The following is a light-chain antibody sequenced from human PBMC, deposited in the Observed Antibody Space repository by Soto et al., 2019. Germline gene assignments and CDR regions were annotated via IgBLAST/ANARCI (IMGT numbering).Light chain of an antibody. Sequence: EILLTQPPATLSVSPGERATLSCRASQSVSSNLAWYQQKPGQAPRLLIYGASTRATGIPARFSGSGSGTEFTLTISSLQADDFATYYCQQYNSYSPWTFGQGTKVDIK. CDR1: QSVSSN. CDR2: GAS. V-gene: IGKV3-15*01. J-gene: IGKJ1*01. CDR3: QQYNSYSPWT.